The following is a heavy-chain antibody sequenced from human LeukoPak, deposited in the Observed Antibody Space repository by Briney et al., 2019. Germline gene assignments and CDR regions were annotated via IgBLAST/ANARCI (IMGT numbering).Heavy chain of an antibody. J-gene: IGHJ5*02. CDR1: GYTFTSYD. D-gene: IGHD2-15*01. CDR2: MNPSSGNT. V-gene: IGHV1-8*01. CDR3: ARKGLLGSGKPWFDP. Sequence: VSVKVSCMASGYTFTSYDINWVRQASGQGLEWMGWMNPSSGNTASAQKSQARVTRTTNTPISTDYMELTGLSSEDTAMYFCARKGLLGSGKPWFDPWGQGTLVTVSS.